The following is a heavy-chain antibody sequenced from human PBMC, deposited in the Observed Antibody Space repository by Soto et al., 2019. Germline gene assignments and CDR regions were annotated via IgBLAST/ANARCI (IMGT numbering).Heavy chain of an antibody. V-gene: IGHV4-61*01. CDR2: VYHTGRT. CDR1: GGSFKSGSYS. D-gene: IGHD3-10*01. Sequence: SETPSLTCTVSGGSFKSGSYSWSWIRQPPGKGLEWIGYVYHTGRTSYNPSLKSRVSISMDTSKNQFSLNLDSVTAADTAVYYCARASRGSGSYYPYYYYGMDVWGQGTTVTVS. CDR3: ARASRGSGSYYPYYYYGMDV. J-gene: IGHJ6*02.